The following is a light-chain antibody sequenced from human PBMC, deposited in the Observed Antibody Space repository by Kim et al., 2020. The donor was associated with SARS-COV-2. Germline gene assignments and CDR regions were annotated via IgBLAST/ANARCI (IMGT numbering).Light chain of an antibody. CDR2: QDS. V-gene: IGLV3-1*01. Sequence: SYELTQPPSVSVSPGQTASITCYGDKLGDKYACWYQQKPGQSPVLVIYQDSKRPSGIPERFSGSNSGNTATLTISGTQAMDEADYYCQAWDSSIVVFGGG. J-gene: IGLJ2*01. CDR3: QAWDSSIVV. CDR1: KLGDKY.